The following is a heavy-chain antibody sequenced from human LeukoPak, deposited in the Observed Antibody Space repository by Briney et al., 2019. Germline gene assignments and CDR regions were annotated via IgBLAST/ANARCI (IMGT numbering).Heavy chain of an antibody. CDR3: AELGITMIGGV. CDR2: MSGSGEST. J-gene: IGHJ6*04. V-gene: IGHV3-23*01. D-gene: IGHD3-10*02. CDR1: GFSLRNYA. Sequence: GGSLRLSCAPSGFSLRNYAMSWVRQAPRKGLEWVSGMSGSGESTYYADSVKGRFTISRDNSKNTLYLQMNSLRAEDTAVYYCAELGITMIGGVWGKGTTVTISS.